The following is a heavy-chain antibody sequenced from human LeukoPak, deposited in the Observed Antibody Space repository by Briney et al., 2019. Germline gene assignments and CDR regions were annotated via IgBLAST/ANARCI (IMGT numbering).Heavy chain of an antibody. V-gene: IGHV3-53*01. CDR3: GLGYYDILTGYSYYFDY. CDR2: IYSGGST. CDR1: GFTVSSNY. Sequence: GGSLRLSCAASGFTVSSNYMSWVRQAPGKGLEWVSVIYSGGSTYYADSVKGRFTISRDNSKNTLYLQMNSLRAEDTAVYYCGLGYYDILTGYSYYFDYWGQGTLVTVPS. D-gene: IGHD3-9*01. J-gene: IGHJ4*02.